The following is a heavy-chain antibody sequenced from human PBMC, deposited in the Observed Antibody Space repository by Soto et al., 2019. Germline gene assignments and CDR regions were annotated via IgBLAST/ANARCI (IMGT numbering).Heavy chain of an antibody. CDR3: ARGVPERVYYSYYIDV. Sequence: QVQLVQSGAEVKKPGASVKVSCKASGYTFIDYGVSWVRQAPGQGLEWMAWISVNNGDTNYAQKFQGRVTMTTDTSTSTAHTEVRSLRSDDTAVYYCARGVPERVYYSYYIDVWGTGTTVTVSS. V-gene: IGHV1-18*01. J-gene: IGHJ6*03. CDR1: GYTFIDYG. CDR2: ISVNNGDT.